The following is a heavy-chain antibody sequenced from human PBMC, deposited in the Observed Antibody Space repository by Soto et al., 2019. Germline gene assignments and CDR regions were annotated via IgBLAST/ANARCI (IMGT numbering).Heavy chain of an antibody. V-gene: IGHV3-30-3*01. J-gene: IGHJ6*02. CDR2: ISYDGSNK. Sequence: GGSLRLTCAASGFTFSSYAMHWVRQAPGKGLEWVAVISYDGSNKYYADSVKGRFTISRDNSKNTLYLQMNSLRAEDTAVYYCASPYSSSWGTLIYYYYYGMDVWGQGTTVTVSS. CDR1: GFTFSSYA. D-gene: IGHD6-13*01. CDR3: ASPYSSSWGTLIYYYYYGMDV.